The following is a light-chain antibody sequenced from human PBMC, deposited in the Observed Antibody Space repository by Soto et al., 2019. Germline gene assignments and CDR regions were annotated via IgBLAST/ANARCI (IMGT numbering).Light chain of an antibody. CDR1: QSVSSY. CDR2: DAS. CDR3: QQRSSWPRT. J-gene: IGKJ2*01. Sequence: EIVLTQSPATLSLSPGERATLSCSASQSVSSYLAWYQQKPGQTPRLLIYDASNRATRIPARFSGSGSGTDFTLSISSLEPEGFAVDYCQQRSSWPRTFGQGTKLEIK. V-gene: IGKV3-11*01.